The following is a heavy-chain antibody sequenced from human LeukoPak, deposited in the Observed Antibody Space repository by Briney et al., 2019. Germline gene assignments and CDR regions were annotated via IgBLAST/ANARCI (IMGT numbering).Heavy chain of an antibody. J-gene: IGHJ5*02. Sequence: SETLSLTCTVSGGSISSSSYYWGWIRQPPGKGLEWIGSIYYSGSTYYTPSLKSRVTISVDTSKNQFSLKLSSVTAADTAVYYCARLDIVVVVAAHNWFDPWGQGTLVTVSS. D-gene: IGHD2-15*01. CDR3: ARLDIVVVVAAHNWFDP. CDR2: IYYSGST. V-gene: IGHV4-39*01. CDR1: GGSISSSSYY.